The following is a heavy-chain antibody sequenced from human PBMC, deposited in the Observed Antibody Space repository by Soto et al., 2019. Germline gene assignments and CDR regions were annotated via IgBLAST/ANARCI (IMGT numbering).Heavy chain of an antibody. CDR1: GGAVSSGTYY. Sequence: SETLSLTCTVSGGAVSSGTYYWSWIRQPPGKGLEWIGHIYFTGSTNYNPSLKSRVTMSLDTSRNQFSLKLSSVTAADTAVYYCTRGTPRVQWFDPWGLGTLVTVSS. CDR3: TRGTPRVQWFDP. V-gene: IGHV4-61*01. J-gene: IGHJ5*02. CDR2: IYFTGST.